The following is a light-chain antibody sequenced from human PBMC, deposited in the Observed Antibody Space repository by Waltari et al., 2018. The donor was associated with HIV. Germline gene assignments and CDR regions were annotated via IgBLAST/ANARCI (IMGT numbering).Light chain of an antibody. CDR2: SAS. J-gene: IGKJ1*01. Sequence: DSQMTQSPSTLSASVGDRGTITCRARQSISTWLAWYQQKPGKAPRLLLYSASPFQSAVPSRFSGRGSGTEFRLTISCLPSDDFATYYCQQHYRSSAFGPRPKVDI. CDR1: QSISTW. CDR3: QQHYRSSA. V-gene: IGKV1-5*03.